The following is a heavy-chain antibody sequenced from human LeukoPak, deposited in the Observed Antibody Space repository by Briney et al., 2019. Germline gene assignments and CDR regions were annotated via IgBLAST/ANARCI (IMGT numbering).Heavy chain of an antibody. J-gene: IGHJ2*01. CDR2: ISAYNGNT. CDR1: GYTFTSYG. V-gene: IGHV1-18*01. CDR3: ARGYSSSSSSWYFDL. D-gene: IGHD6-6*01. Sequence: ASVKVSCKASGYTFTSYGISWVRQAPGQGLEWMGWISAYNGNTNYAQKLQGRVTMTTDTSTSTAYMELRSLRSDDTAVYYCARGYSSSSSSWYFDLWGRGTLVTVSS.